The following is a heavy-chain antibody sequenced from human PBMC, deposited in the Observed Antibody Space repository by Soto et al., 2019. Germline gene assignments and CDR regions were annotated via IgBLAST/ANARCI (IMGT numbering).Heavy chain of an antibody. V-gene: IGHV5-51*01. J-gene: IGHJ6*02. CDR2: IYPGDSDT. D-gene: IGHD2-8*01. CDR1: GYSFTSYW. Sequence: GASLKISCKGSGYSFTSYWIGWVRQMPGKGLEWMGIIYPGDSDTRYSPSFQGQVTISADKSISTAYLQWSSLKASDTAMYYCARHTLAGTRYYGMDVWGQGTTVTVAS. CDR3: ARHTLAGTRYYGMDV.